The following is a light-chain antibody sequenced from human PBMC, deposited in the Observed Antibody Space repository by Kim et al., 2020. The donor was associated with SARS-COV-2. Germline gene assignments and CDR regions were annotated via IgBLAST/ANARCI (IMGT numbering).Light chain of an antibody. CDR2: EDN. CDR3: KAWDSSAVV. CDR1: KLGEKY. V-gene: IGLV3-1*01. J-gene: IGLJ2*01. Sequence: VSPGQTATSACSGDKLGEKYACWYQQKPGQSPVLVIYEDNRRPSEIPARFSGSNSGNTATLTISGTQAMDEADYYCKAWDSSAVVFGGGTQLTVL.